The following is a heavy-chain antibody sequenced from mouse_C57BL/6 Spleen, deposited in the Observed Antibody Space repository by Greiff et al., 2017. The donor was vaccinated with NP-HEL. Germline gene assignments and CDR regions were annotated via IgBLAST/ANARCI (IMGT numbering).Heavy chain of an antibody. D-gene: IGHD2-4*01. J-gene: IGHJ2*01. CDR2: INPSSGYT. CDR3: ARTDYDEGFDY. Sequence: QVQLKQSGAELARPGASVKMSCKASGYTFTSYTMHWVKQRPGQGLEWIGYINPSSGYTKYNQKFKDKATLTADKSSSTAYMQLSSLTSEDSAVYYCARTDYDEGFDYWGQGTTLTVSS. V-gene: IGHV1-4*01. CDR1: GYTFTSYT.